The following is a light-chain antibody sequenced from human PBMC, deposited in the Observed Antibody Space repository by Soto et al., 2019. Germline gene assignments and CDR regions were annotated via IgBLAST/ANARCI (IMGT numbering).Light chain of an antibody. CDR3: SSYTSSSTL. J-gene: IGLJ2*01. CDR2: DVS. Sequence: QSALTQPASVSGSPGQSITISCTGTSSDVGGYNYVSWYQQHPGKAPKLMIYDVSKRPSGVSNRFSGSKSGNTASLTISGLQAEDEADYYCSSYTSSSTLFGGGTKVTVL. CDR1: SSDVGGYNY. V-gene: IGLV2-14*01.